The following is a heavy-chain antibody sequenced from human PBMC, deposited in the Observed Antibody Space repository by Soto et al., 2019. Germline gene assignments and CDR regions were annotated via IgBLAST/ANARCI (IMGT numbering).Heavy chain of an antibody. CDR2: IYYSGST. CDR1: GGSISSYY. V-gene: IGHV4-59*01. J-gene: IGHJ6*02. CDR3: ARDLYDFWSGYWSYYGMDV. Sequence: ASETLSLTCTVSGGSISSYYWSWIRQPPGKGLEWIGYIYYSGSTNYNPSLKSRVTISVDTSKNQFSLKLSSVTAADTAVYYCARDLYDFWSGYWSYYGMDVWGQGTTVTVSS. D-gene: IGHD3-3*01.